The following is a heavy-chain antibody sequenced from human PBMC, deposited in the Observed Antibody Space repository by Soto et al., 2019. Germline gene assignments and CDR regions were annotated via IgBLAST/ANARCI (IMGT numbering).Heavy chain of an antibody. Sequence: GESLKISCRTSGYKFTPSWIAWVRQMPGKGLEWMGIIFPSDSDTRYSPSFQGQVTISADRSTSTVFLQWASLKASDTAVYFCARKDKSGYFNWFDPWGQGTLVTVSS. CDR1: GYKFTPSW. V-gene: IGHV5-51*01. J-gene: IGHJ5*02. CDR3: ARKDKSGYFNWFDP. CDR2: IFPSDSDT. D-gene: IGHD3-22*01.